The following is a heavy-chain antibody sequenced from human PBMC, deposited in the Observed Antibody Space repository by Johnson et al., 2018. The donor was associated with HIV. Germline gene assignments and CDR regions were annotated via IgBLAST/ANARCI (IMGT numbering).Heavy chain of an antibody. J-gene: IGHJ3*02. CDR2: INWNGGST. CDR1: AFTFDDHG. CDR3: ARDESGYDEGFDAFDI. D-gene: IGHD5-12*01. V-gene: IGHV3-20*04. Sequence: VQLVESGGGVVRPGGSLRLSCAASAFTFDDHGMSWVRQAPGKGLEWVSGINWNGGSTGSADSVKGRFNISRDNSKNSLYLQMNSLRVEDTAVYYCARDESGYDEGFDAFDIWGQGTMVTVSS.